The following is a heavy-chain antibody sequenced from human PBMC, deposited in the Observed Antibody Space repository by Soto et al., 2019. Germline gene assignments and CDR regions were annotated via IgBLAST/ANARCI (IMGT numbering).Heavy chain of an antibody. V-gene: IGHV5-51*01. CDR2: IYPGDSDA. Sequence: GESLKISCNGSGYRFTIYWIAWVRQMPGKGLEGMGIIYPGDSDARYSPSFQGQVTISVDKSISTAYLQWSSLKASDTAIYYCARQLGHDYINNWFDPWGQGTLVTVSS. J-gene: IGHJ5*02. CDR3: ARQLGHDYINNWFDP. D-gene: IGHD4-4*01. CDR1: GYRFTIYW.